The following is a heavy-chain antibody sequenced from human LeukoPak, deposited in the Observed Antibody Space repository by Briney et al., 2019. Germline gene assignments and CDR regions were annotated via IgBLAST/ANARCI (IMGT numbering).Heavy chain of an antibody. CDR3: AACSHSGSYRAH. D-gene: IGHD3-10*01. V-gene: IGHV4-59*12. J-gene: IGHJ4*02. CDR1: GGSISSFY. Sequence: PSETLSLTCSLSGGSISSFYLSWIRQPPGKGLEWIGYSSYTADSNYNPSHKSRVTISIDTSKNQFSLRLTSVTAADTAVYYCAACSHSGSYRAHWGQGTLVTVSS. CDR2: SSYTADS.